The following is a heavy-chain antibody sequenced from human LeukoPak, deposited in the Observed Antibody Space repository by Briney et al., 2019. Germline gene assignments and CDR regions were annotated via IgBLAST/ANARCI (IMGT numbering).Heavy chain of an antibody. J-gene: IGHJ5*02. V-gene: IGHV1-2*02. Sequence: ASVKVSCKPSGYTFTDFYIHWLRQARGQGLEWMGWIDTNSGGTSYAQKFQGRVTMTGDTSIGTAFMELSRLRSEDTAVYYCAMRVATFTWGQGTLVTVSS. CDR1: GYTFTDFY. D-gene: IGHD5-24*01. CDR2: IDTNSGGT. CDR3: AMRVATFT.